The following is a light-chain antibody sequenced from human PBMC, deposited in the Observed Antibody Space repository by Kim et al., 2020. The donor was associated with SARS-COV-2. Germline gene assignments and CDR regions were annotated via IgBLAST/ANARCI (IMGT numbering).Light chain of an antibody. Sequence: QSPLTQPRSVSGSPGQSVTISCTGTSSDVGGYSYVSWYQQHPGKAPKLMIYDVSKRPSGVPDHFSGSKSGNTASLTISGLQAEDEADYYCCSYAGSYTYVFGTGTKVTVL. CDR3: CSYAGSYTYV. V-gene: IGLV2-11*01. CDR1: SSDVGGYSY. J-gene: IGLJ1*01. CDR2: DVS.